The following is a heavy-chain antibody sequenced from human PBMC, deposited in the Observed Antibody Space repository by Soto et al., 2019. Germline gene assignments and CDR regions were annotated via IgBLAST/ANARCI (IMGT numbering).Heavy chain of an antibody. D-gene: IGHD6-19*01. CDR3: ARAAVAGLLYYFDY. V-gene: IGHV5-51*01. CDR1: GYSFNIYW. CDR2: IYPGDSDT. J-gene: IGHJ4*02. Sequence: GESLKISCKGSGYSFNIYWIGWVRQMPGQGLGWMGIIYPGDSDTRYSPSFQGQVTISADKSISTAYLQWSSLRASDTAMYYCARAAVAGLLYYFDYWGQGTLVTVSS.